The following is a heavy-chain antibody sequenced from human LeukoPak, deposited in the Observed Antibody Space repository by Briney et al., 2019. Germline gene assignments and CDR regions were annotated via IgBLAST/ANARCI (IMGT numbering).Heavy chain of an antibody. J-gene: IGHJ3*02. Sequence: GGSLRLSCAASGFTFSDYTMNWVRQAQGKGLEWVSSISSGGTYKYYADSVKGRFTISRDNAQNSLYLQMNSLRAEDSSVYYCARPTTVTTISADAFDIWGQGTMVTVSS. D-gene: IGHD4-17*01. V-gene: IGHV3-21*01. CDR3: ARPTTVTTISADAFDI. CDR1: GFTFSDYT. CDR2: ISSGGTYK.